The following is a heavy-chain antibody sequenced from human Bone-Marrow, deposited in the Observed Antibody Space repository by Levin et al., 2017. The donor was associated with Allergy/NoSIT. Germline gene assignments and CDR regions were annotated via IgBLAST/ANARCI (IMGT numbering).Heavy chain of an antibody. CDR2: IYWDDEE. D-gene: IGHD2-8*01. J-gene: IGHJ6*03. CDR3: AVQRGVSVMGAYYFYMDV. CDR1: GFSLTTSGVG. Sequence: SGPTLVKPTQTLTLTCTFSGFSLTTSGVGVAWIRQPPGKALEWLAIIYWDDEERYKSSLRSRLTITKDTSKKQVVLTVTNMDPVDTATYYCAVQRGVSVMGAYYFYMDVWGKGTTVVVS. V-gene: IGHV2-5*02.